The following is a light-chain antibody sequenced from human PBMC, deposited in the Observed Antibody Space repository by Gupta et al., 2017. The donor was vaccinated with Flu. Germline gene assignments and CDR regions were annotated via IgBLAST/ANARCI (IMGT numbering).Light chain of an antibody. CDR1: QDISNY. CDR2: DAS. CDR3: QQYDNLPPLT. J-gene: IGKJ4*01. Sequence: DIQMNQPTSSLSASVGDRVTITCQASQDISNYLNWYQQKPGKAPKLLIYDASNLETGVPSRFSGSGSGTDFTFTISILQPEDIATYYCQQYDNLPPLTYGGGTKVEIK. V-gene: IGKV1-33*01.